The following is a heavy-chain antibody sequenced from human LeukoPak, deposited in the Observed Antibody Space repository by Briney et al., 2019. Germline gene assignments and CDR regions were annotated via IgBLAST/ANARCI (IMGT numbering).Heavy chain of an antibody. Sequence: SVKVSCKASGGTFTSFTISWVRKAPGQGLKGMGRIITMFDMAKYAQKFQGRVTFTADKSTSTAYMELNSLRSDDTAVFYCARILDNHGADCWGQGTLVTVSS. D-gene: IGHD1-1*01. CDR3: ARILDNHGADC. V-gene: IGHV1-69*02. J-gene: IGHJ4*02. CDR2: IITMFDMA. CDR1: GGTFTSFT.